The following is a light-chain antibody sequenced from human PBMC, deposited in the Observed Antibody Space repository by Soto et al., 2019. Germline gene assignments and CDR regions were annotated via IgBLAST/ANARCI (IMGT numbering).Light chain of an antibody. CDR2: GAS. J-gene: IGKJ1*01. Sequence: DIVMTQSPDSLAVSLGERATIKCRSSQTVLNTSNSKNYLAWYQQKPGQPPQLLIDGASTRESGVPDRFIGGGSGTDFPLTISSLQAEDVAIYFCQQFHHSPWTFGQGTKVEIK. V-gene: IGKV4-1*01. CDR3: QQFHHSPWT. CDR1: QTVLNTSNSKNY.